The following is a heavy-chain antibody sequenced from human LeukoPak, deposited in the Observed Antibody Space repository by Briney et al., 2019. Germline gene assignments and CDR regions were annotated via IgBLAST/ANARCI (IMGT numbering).Heavy chain of an antibody. CDR2: IRGSGGYT. CDR3: EKGITMVRDPMHYFEE. V-gene: IGHV3-23*01. Sequence: HPGGSLRLSCAASGFSFSSYAMNWVRQAPGRGLEWLATIRGSGGYTYYADSVKGRFTMSRDHSKNTLYVQMNSLRAEDTAVYYCEKGITMVRDPMHYFEEWGQGTLVTVSS. J-gene: IGHJ4*02. CDR1: GFSFSSYA. D-gene: IGHD3-10*01.